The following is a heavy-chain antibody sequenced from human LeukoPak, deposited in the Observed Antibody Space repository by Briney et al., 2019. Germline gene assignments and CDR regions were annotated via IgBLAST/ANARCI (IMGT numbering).Heavy chain of an antibody. J-gene: IGHJ4*02. V-gene: IGHV4-39*07. CDR2: IYYSGST. CDR1: GGSINYYY. D-gene: IGHD5-24*01. Sequence: PSETLSLTCTVSGGSINYYYWSWIRQPPGKGLEWIGSIYYSGSTYYNPSLKSRVTISVDTSKNQFSLKLSSVTAADTAVYYCARVVSDHGYTLYYFDYWGQGTLVTVSS. CDR3: ARVVSDHGYTLYYFDY.